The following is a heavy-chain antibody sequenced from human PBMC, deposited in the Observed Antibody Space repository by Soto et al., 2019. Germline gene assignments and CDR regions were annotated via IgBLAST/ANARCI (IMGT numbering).Heavy chain of an antibody. CDR1: CGTISGYY. CDR2: IYSSGNT. Sequence: SETLSLTCSVSCGTISGYYWTWIRQPAGKGLEWIGRIYSSGNTKYNPSLQSRVTMSLDTSNNQFSLRLTSVTAADTAVYYCARGQRFSDWFDHWRQGKLVT. CDR3: ARGQRFSDWFDH. J-gene: IGHJ5*02. V-gene: IGHV4-4*07. D-gene: IGHD3-3*01.